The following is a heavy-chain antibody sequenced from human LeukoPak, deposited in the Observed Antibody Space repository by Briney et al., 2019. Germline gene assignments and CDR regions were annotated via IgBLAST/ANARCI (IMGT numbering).Heavy chain of an antibody. CDR2: ISSSTSTM. CDR1: GFTFSSYS. CDR3: AREDVVVPPYGMDV. J-gene: IGHJ6*02. D-gene: IGHD2-2*01. V-gene: IGHV3-48*01. Sequence: GGSLRLSCAASGFTFSSYSMNWVRQAPGRGLEWVSYISSSTSTMYYAESVKGRFTISRDNAKNSLYLQMNSLRAEDTAVYYCAREDVVVPPYGMDVWGQGTTVTVSS.